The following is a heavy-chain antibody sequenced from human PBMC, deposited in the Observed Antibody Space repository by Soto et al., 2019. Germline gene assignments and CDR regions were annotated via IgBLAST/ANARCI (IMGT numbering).Heavy chain of an antibody. CDR3: ARGRYCLTGRCFPNWFDS. CDR2: IYKSATT. Sequence: SETLSLTCSVSGDSISTVDYFWAWIRQPPGQALEYIGYIYKSATTYYNPSFEGRVAISLDTSKSHFSLNVTSVTAADTAVYFCARGRYCLTGRCFPNWFDSWGQGTLVTVSS. CDR1: GDSISTVDYF. J-gene: IGHJ5*01. D-gene: IGHD2-15*01. V-gene: IGHV4-30-4*01.